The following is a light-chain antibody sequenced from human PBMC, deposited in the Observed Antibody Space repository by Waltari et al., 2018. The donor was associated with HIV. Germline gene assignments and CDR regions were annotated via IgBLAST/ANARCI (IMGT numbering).Light chain of an antibody. CDR2: GAS. CDR1: QSVSSSY. V-gene: IGKV3-20*01. J-gene: IGKJ1*01. CDR3: QQYGSSLRP. Sequence: ELVLTPSPGTLSLSPGERATLSCRANQSVSSSYLTLYQQKPDQAPRRLLYGASGRTTGIPDRLSGTGSETDFTLTISRLEPEDCAVYCCQQYGSSLRPFGQGTKVEIK.